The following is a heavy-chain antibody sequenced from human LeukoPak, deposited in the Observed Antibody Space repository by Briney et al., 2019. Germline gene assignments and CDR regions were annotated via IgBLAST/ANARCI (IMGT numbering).Heavy chain of an antibody. CDR1: GYSISSGYY. CDR3: ARDPGPDWWYFDY. CDR2: IYHSGST. Sequence: PSETPSLTCTVSGYSISSGYYWGWIRQPPGKGLEWIGSIYHSGSTYYNPSLKSRVTISVDTSKNQFSLKLSSVTAADTAVYYCARDPGPDWWYFDYWGQGTLVTVSS. J-gene: IGHJ4*02. D-gene: IGHD1-14*01. V-gene: IGHV4-38-2*02.